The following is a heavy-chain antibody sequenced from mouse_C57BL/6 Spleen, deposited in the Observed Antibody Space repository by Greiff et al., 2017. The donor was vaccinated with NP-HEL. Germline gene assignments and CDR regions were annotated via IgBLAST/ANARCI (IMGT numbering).Heavy chain of an antibody. CDR3: ARCLNWGGGYAMDY. Sequence: QVQLKESGAELARPGASVKMSCKASGYTFTSYTMHWVKQRPGQGLEWIGYINPSSGYTKYNQKFKDKATLTADKSSSTAYMQLSSLTSEDSAVYYCARCLNWGGGYAMDYWGQGTSVTVSS. J-gene: IGHJ4*01. CDR2: INPSSGYT. D-gene: IGHD4-1*01. CDR1: GYTFTSYT. V-gene: IGHV1-4*01.